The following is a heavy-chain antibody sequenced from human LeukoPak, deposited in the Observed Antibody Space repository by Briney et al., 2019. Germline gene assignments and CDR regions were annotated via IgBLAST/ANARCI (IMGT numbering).Heavy chain of an antibody. Sequence: GGSLKLSCAASGFTFSSYAMSWVRQAPGKGLEWVSAISGSGGSTYYADSVKGRFTISRDNSKNTLYLQMNSLRAEVTAVYYCAKASLAAAGSMVDYWGQGTLVTVSS. J-gene: IGHJ4*02. D-gene: IGHD6-13*01. V-gene: IGHV3-23*01. CDR2: ISGSGGST. CDR1: GFTFSSYA. CDR3: AKASLAAAGSMVDY.